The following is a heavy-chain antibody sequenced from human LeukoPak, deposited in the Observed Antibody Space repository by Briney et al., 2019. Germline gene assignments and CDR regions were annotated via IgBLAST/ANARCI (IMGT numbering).Heavy chain of an antibody. V-gene: IGHV1-69*13. D-gene: IGHD3-22*01. CDR3: ARHYYDSSGYYYDGAFDI. CDR2: IIPIFGTA. Sequence: SVKVSCKASGGTFSSYAISWVRQAPGQGLEWMGGIIPIFGTANYTQKFQGRVTITADESTSTAYMELSSLRSEDTAVYYCARHYYDSSGYYYDGAFDIWGQGTMVTVSS. CDR1: GGTFSSYA. J-gene: IGHJ3*02.